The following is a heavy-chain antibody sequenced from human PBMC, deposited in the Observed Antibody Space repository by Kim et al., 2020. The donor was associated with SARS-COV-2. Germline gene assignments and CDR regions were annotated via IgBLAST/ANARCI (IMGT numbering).Heavy chain of an antibody. CDR2: SEE. Sequence: SEEDLLDSVKGRFNISRDNAKDSLYLQMNSLRAADTTVYYCAKTVRYSVDVWGQGTTVTVSS. J-gene: IGHJ6*02. D-gene: IGHD3-10*02. CDR3: AKTVRYSVDV. V-gene: IGHV3-7*03.